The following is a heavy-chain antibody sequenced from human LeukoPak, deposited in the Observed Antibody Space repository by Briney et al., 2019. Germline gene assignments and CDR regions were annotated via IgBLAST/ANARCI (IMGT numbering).Heavy chain of an antibody. J-gene: IGHJ4*02. V-gene: IGHV1-24*01. CDR3: ATSVSIVVVPAANGGN. D-gene: IGHD2-2*01. CDR1: GYALTELS. CDR2: FDPEDGET. Sequence: ASVKVSCKVSGYALTELSMHWMRQAPGKGLEWMGGFDPEDGETIYAQKFQGRVTMTEDTSTDTAYMELSSLRSEDTAVYYCATSVSIVVVPAANGGNWGRGTLVTVSS.